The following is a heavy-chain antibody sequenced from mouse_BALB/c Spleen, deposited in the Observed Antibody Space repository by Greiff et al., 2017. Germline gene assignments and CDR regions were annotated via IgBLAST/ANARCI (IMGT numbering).Heavy chain of an antibody. V-gene: IGHV5-12-2*01. D-gene: IGHD2-4*01. CDR1: GFTFSSYT. CDR3: ARRGDYDAWFAY. J-gene: IGHJ3*01. Sequence: EVKVEESGGGLVQPGGSLKLSCAASGFTFSSYTMSWVRQTPEKRLEWVAYISNGGGSTYYPDTVKGRFTISRDNAKNTLYLQMSSLKSEDTAMYYCARRGDYDAWFAYWGQGTLVTVSA. CDR2: ISNGGGST.